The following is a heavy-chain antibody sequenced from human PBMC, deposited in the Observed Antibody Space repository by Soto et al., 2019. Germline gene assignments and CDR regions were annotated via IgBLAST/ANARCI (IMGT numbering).Heavy chain of an antibody. V-gene: IGHV3-23*01. D-gene: IGHD1-7*01. CDR1: GFTFSSYG. J-gene: IGHJ4*02. CDR2: SSATGAGT. CDR3: AKDRRAGGNYGFYSDF. Sequence: WGSLRLSCAASGFTFSSYGMTWVRQAPGKGLECVSFSSATGAGTYYADSVKGRFTISRDNSKNTLYLQMTSLRADDTAVYYCAKDRRAGGNYGFYSDFWGQGALVTVYS.